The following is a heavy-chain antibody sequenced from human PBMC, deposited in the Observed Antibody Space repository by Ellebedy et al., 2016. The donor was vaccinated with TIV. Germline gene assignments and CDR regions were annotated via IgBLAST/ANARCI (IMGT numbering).Heavy chain of an antibody. V-gene: IGHV3-74*01. CDR2: INSDGSST. CDR1: GFTFSSYW. Sequence: GESLKISCAASGFTFSSYWMHWVRQASGKGLVWVSRINSDGSSTSYADSVKGRFTISRDNAKNTLYLQMNSLRAEDTAVYYCARSRDGYNFIGDYWGQGTLVTVSS. J-gene: IGHJ4*02. D-gene: IGHD5-24*01. CDR3: ARSRDGYNFIGDY.